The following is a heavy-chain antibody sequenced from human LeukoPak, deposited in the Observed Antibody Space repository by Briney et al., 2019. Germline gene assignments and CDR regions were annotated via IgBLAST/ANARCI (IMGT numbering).Heavy chain of an antibody. Sequence: GGSLRLSCAASGFTFSSYSMNWVRQAPGKGLEWVSSISSSSSYIYYADSVKGRFTISRDNAKNSLYLQMNSLRAEDTAVYYCAIMQTTVVTGSYWGQGTLVTVSS. CDR3: AIMQTTVVTGSY. CDR1: GFTFSSYS. V-gene: IGHV3-21*01. J-gene: IGHJ4*02. D-gene: IGHD4-23*01. CDR2: ISSSSSYI.